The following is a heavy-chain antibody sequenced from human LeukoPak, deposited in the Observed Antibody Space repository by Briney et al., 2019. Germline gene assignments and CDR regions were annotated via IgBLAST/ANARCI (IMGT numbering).Heavy chain of an antibody. V-gene: IGHV4-34*01. CDR3: ARDSYSNYVYYYYGMDV. D-gene: IGHD4-11*01. J-gene: IGHJ6*02. Sequence: SETLSLTCAVYGGSFSGYYWSWIRQPPGKGLEWIGEINHSGSTNYNPSLKSRVTISVDTSKNQFSLKLSSVTAADTAVYYCARDSYSNYVYYYYGMDVWGQGTTVTVSS. CDR2: INHSGST. CDR1: GGSFSGYY.